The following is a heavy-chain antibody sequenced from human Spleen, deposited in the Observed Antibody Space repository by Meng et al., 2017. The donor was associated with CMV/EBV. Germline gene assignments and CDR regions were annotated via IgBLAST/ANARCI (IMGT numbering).Heavy chain of an antibody. CDR1: GGSFSGYY. J-gene: IGHJ4*02. V-gene: IGHV4-34*01. CDR3: ARAYNWNDVFDY. D-gene: IGHD1-1*01. CDR2: INHSGST. Sequence: SETLSLTCAAYGGSFSGYYWSWIRQPPGKGLEWIGEINHSGSTNYNPSLKSRVTISVDTSKNQFSLKLSSVTAADTAVYYCARAYNWNDVFDYWGQGTLVTVSS.